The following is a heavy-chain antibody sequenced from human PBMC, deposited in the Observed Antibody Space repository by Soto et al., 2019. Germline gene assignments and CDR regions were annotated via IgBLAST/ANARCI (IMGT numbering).Heavy chain of an antibody. D-gene: IGHD2-2*01. Sequence: EVQLVESGGGLVQPGGSLRLSCAASGFTFSSYEMNWVRQAPGKGLEWVSYISSSGTTIYYADSVKGRFTISRDNAKNSLYPQMNSLRAEDTAVYHCASRHCSSASCYLPFDPWGQGTLVTVSS. CDR2: ISSSGTTI. CDR3: ASRHCSSASCYLPFDP. J-gene: IGHJ5*02. CDR1: GFTFSSYE. V-gene: IGHV3-48*03.